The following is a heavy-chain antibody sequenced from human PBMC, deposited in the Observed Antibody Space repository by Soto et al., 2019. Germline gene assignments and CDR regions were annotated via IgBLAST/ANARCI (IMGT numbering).Heavy chain of an antibody. Sequence: QVQLQVSGPGLVKPSQTLSLTCTFSGGSISSGDYYWGWIRQPPGKGLEWSGYIYYSGSTYYNPSLKSRLTIAVDTSNNQFSLKLSYVTAADTAVYYCARVGRTSYYDSSGYNWFDPWGQGTLVTVSS. V-gene: IGHV4-30-4*01. D-gene: IGHD3-22*01. CDR1: GGSISSGDYY. CDR2: IYYSGST. CDR3: ARVGRTSYYDSSGYNWFDP. J-gene: IGHJ5*02.